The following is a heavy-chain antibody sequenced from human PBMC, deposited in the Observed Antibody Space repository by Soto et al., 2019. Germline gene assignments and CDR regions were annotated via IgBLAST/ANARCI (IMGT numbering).Heavy chain of an antibody. CDR2: IWYDGSNK. CDR1: GFTISTHG. D-gene: IGHD1-7*01. J-gene: IGHJ4*02. CDR3: AAATTWNFPFPY. Sequence: QAQLVESGGGVVQPGTSLRLSCAASGFTISTHGMHWVRQAPGKGLEWLANIWYDGSNKFYAESVKGRFSISKDNSKNTLYLQMSSLRAEETAVYYCAAATTWNFPFPYWGQGTQVTVSS. V-gene: IGHV3-33*03.